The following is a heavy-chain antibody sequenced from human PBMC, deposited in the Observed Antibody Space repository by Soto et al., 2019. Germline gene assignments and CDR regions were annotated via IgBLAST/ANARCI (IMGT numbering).Heavy chain of an antibody. D-gene: IGHD1-26*01. V-gene: IGHV4-61*01. CDR1: YASVLSDSYF. CDR2: ISHTGDT. J-gene: IGHJ4*02. Sequence: PSETLSLTCTFSYASVLSDSYFWTWIRQPPGKGLEWIAYISHTGDTNYNPSLKSRVTISIDTSRNQFSLTVTSVTAADTAVYFCARIVVGVTVDLWGQGSLVTVSS. CDR3: ARIVVGVTVDL.